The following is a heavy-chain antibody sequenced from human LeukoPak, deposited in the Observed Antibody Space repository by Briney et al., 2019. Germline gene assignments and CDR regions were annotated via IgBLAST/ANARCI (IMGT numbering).Heavy chain of an antibody. V-gene: IGHV7-4-1*02. Sequence: ASVKVSCKASGYTFTSYAMNWARQAPGQGLEWMGWINTNTGNPTYAQGFTGRFVFSLDTSVSTAYLQISSLKAEDTAVYYCARGSPGKRPYNWNYGGGFDYWGQGTLVTVSS. CDR2: INTNTGNP. CDR3: ARGSPGKRPYNWNYGGGFDY. J-gene: IGHJ4*02. CDR1: GYTFTSYA. D-gene: IGHD1-7*01.